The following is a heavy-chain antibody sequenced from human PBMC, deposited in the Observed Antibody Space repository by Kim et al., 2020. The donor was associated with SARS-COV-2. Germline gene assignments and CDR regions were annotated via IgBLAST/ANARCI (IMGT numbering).Heavy chain of an antibody. V-gene: IGHV4-39*01. CDR1: GDSISRSLNY. D-gene: IGHD3-10*02. CDR2: ISYRGST. Sequence: SETLSLTCTASGDSISRSLNYWGWVRLPPGKGLEWIGSISYRGSTSYNPTLKSRVTMSADTSKNQFSLKLTSVTAADTAVYYCARRIDVRRRRGFDSWGQGTLVTVSS. CDR3: ARRIDVRRRRGFDS. J-gene: IGHJ4*02.